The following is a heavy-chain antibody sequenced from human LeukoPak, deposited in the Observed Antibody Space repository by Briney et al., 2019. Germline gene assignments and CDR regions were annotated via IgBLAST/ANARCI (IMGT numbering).Heavy chain of an antibody. V-gene: IGHV4-39*01. Sequence: SETLSLTCTVSGGSISSSTYYWGWIRQPPGRGLEWIGSIYYSGSTYYNPSLKSRVTISVDTSKNHFSLNLSSVTAADTAVYYCARQSRGSSSSRDYFDYWGQGTLVTVSS. CDR2: IYYSGST. CDR1: GGSISSSTYY. D-gene: IGHD6-6*01. CDR3: ARQSRGSSSSRDYFDY. J-gene: IGHJ4*02.